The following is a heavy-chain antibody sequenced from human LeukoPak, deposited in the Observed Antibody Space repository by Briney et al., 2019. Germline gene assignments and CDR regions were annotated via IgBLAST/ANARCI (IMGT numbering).Heavy chain of an antibody. D-gene: IGHD2-15*01. V-gene: IGHV1-2*02. CDR3: ARGVVAATFYYYMDV. CDR1: GCTFTGYY. Sequence: ASVKVSCKPSGCTFTGYYIQWVRQAPRQGLEWMGWINPNSGGTNYAQKFQGRVTMTRDTSISTAYMELSSLTSDDTAVYYCARGVVAATFYYYMDVWGKGTTVTVSS. CDR2: INPNSGGT. J-gene: IGHJ6*03.